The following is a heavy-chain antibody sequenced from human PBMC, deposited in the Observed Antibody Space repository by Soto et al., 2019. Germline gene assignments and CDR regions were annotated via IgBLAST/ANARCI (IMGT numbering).Heavy chain of an antibody. J-gene: IGHJ4*02. D-gene: IGHD1-26*01. V-gene: IGHV3-30*18. Sequence: PGGSLRLSCAASGFTFSSYGMHWVRQAPGKGLEWVAVISYDGSNKYYADSVKGRFTISRDNSKNTLYLQMNSLRAEDTAVYYCAKESVRWELPGGNFDYWGQGTLVTVSS. CDR3: AKESVRWELPGGNFDY. CDR1: GFTFSSYG. CDR2: ISYDGSNK.